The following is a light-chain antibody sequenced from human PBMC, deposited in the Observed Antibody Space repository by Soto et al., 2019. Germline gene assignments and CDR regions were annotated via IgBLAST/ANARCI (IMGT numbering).Light chain of an antibody. V-gene: IGKV3-20*01. CDR3: LQHNNYPWT. CDR1: QFFGSDY. CDR2: GAS. Sequence: EIVLTQSPDTLSLSPGERATLSCRASQFFGSDYLAWYQQKPGQPPRLLIYGASRRATGIPDRFSGSGSGTEFTLTISSLQPEDFATYYCLQHNNYPWTFGQGTKVDIK. J-gene: IGKJ1*01.